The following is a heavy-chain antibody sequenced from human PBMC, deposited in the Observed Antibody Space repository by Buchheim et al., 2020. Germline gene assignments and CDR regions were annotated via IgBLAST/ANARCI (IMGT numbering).Heavy chain of an antibody. D-gene: IGHD6-19*01. J-gene: IGHJ6*02. CDR1: GYTFTSYY. Sequence: QVQLVQSGAEVKKPGASVKVSCKASGYTFTSYYMHWVRQAPGQGLEWMGIINPSGGSTIYAQKFQGRVTMTRDTSTSTVYMELSSLRSEDTAVYYCARDYSSGWLYGPGYYYYGMDVWGQGTT. V-gene: IGHV1-46*01. CDR3: ARDYSSGWLYGPGYYYYGMDV. CDR2: INPSGGST.